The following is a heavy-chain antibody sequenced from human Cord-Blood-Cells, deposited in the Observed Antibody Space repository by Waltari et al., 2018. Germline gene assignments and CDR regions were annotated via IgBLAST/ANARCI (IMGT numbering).Heavy chain of an antibody. CDR1: GGSFSGYY. Sequence: QVQLPQWGAGLLTPSETLSLTCAVYGGSFSGYYWSWIRQPPGKGLEWIGEINHSGSTNYNPALKSRVTISVDTSKNQFSLKLSSVTAADTAVYYCASTYCGGDCYSDYWGQGTLVTVSS. J-gene: IGHJ4*02. D-gene: IGHD2-21*02. CDR2: INHSGST. CDR3: ASTYCGGDCYSDY. V-gene: IGHV4-34*01.